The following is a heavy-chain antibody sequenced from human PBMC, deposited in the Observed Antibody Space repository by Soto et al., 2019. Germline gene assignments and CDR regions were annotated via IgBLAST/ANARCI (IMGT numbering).Heavy chain of an antibody. V-gene: IGHV4-59*08. CDR2: IYYSRST. CDR3: ARRIPGIAVETTSWFDP. CDR1: GGSISSYY. Sequence: PSETLSLTCTVYGGSISSYYWSWIRQPPGKGVEWIGYIYYSRSTNYNPSLKSRVTISVDTSKTQFSLKLSSVPAADTAVYYCARRIPGIAVETTSWFDPWGQGTLVTVSS. J-gene: IGHJ5*02. D-gene: IGHD6-19*01.